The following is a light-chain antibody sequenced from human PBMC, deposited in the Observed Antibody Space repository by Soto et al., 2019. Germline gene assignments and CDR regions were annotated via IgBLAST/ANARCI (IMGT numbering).Light chain of an antibody. J-gene: IGLJ2*01. CDR3: ASYTASSAFVV. CDR2: EVS. V-gene: IGLV2-18*02. CDR1: SSDVGSYDR. Sequence: QSALTQPPSVSASPGQSVTISCTGTSSDVGSYDRVSWYQQPPGTAPQLMIYEVSNRPSGVPDRFSGSKSGNTASLTISGLQAEDEADYFCASYTASSAFVVFGGGTKLTVL.